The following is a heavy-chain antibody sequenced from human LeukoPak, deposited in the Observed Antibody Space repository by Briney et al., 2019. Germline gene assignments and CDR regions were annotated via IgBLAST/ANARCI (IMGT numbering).Heavy chain of an antibody. J-gene: IGHJ4*02. CDR3: ARLLSQSDSCYDY. V-gene: IGHV3-7*01. Sequence: PGGSLRLSCVASGFTFSGYWMSWVRQAPGKGLKGWANINQGGSDKFYAASVKGRFAISRDNAKNSLYLQMNSLRAEDTAVYYCARLLSQSDSCYDYWGQGTLVTVSS. D-gene: IGHD2-2*01. CDR1: GFTFSGYW. CDR2: INQGGSDK.